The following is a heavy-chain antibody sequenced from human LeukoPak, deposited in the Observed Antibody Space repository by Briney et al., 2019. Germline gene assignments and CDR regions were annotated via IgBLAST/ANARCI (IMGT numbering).Heavy chain of an antibody. J-gene: IGHJ4*02. V-gene: IGHV4-39*07. D-gene: IGHD3-22*01. CDR1: GGSISSSSSY. Sequence: SETLSLTCSVSGGSISSSSSYWGWIRQPPGKGLEWIGSIYYSGSSFDNPALKSRVTISVETSKNQFSLKLSSVTAADTAVYYCARVTGYMIEDYFDYWGQGTLVTVSS. CDR3: ARVTGYMIEDYFDY. CDR2: IYYSGSS.